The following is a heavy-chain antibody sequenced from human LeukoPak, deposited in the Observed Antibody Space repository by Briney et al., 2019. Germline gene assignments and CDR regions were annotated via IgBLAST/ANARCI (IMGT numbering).Heavy chain of an antibody. CDR3: ARGYSTIDY. V-gene: IGHV1-2*02. Sequence: GASVKVSCKASGYTFTSYGISWVRQAPGQGLEWMGWINPNSGGTNYAQKFQGRVTMTRDTSISTAYMELSRLRSDDTAVYYCARGYSTIDYWGQGTLVTVSS. J-gene: IGHJ4*02. CDR2: INPNSGGT. D-gene: IGHD6-13*01. CDR1: GYTFTSYG.